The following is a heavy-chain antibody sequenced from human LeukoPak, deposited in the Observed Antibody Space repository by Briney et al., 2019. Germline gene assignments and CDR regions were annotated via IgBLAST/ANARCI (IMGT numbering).Heavy chain of an antibody. CDR2: LSDSGGRT. J-gene: IGHJ4*02. CDR1: GFTFSNFA. Sequence: GGSLRLSCAASGFTFSNFAMNWVRQAPGKGLEWVSGLSDSGGRTYYADSVKGRFTISRDNSKNTLYLQMNSLRVEDTAMYYCARDIQGHWGLGFDSWGQGTLVTVSS. D-gene: IGHD2-21*01. V-gene: IGHV3-23*01. CDR3: ARDIQGHWGLGFDS.